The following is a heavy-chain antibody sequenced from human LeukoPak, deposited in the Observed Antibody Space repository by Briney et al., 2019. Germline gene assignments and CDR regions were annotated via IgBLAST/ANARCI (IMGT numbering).Heavy chain of an antibody. CDR3: TRDYYDSSGYYTIAN. J-gene: IGHJ4*02. V-gene: IGHV3-49*04. CDR2: IRSKTYGGTT. Sequence: GGSLRLSCTAFGFTFGDYAMSWVRQAPGKGLEWVGFIRSKTYGGTTEYAASVKDRFTISRDDSKSIAYLQMSSLKTEDTAVYYCTRDYYDSSGYYTIANWGQGTLVTVSS. CDR1: GFTFGDYA. D-gene: IGHD3-22*01.